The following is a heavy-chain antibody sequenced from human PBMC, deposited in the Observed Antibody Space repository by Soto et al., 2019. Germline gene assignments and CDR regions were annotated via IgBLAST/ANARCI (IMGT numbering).Heavy chain of an antibody. V-gene: IGHV5-51*01. D-gene: IGHD6-25*01. J-gene: IGHJ6*02. CDR1: GYSFPSYW. CDR2: IYPGDSDT. CDR3: VSGYHLLPQATEVSIDYYYRQDI. Sequence: ASLKISCKGFGYSFPSYWIAWVRQMPGKGLEWMGMIYPGDSDTRYSPSFQGQVIISADKSISIAYLQWTSLKASDSAMYYCVSGYHLLPQATEVSIDYYYRQDIWTQGTTDPVSS.